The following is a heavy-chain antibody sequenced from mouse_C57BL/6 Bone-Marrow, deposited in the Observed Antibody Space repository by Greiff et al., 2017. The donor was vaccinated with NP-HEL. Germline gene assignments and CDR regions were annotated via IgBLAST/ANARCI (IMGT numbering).Heavy chain of an antibody. CDR3: ARENGYFSNYAMDY. J-gene: IGHJ4*01. V-gene: IGHV5-4*01. Sequence: EVHLVESGGGLVKPGGSLKLSCAASGFTFSSYAMSWVRQTPEKRLEWVATISDGGSYTYYPDNVKGRFTISRDNAKNNLYLQMSHLKSEDTAMYYCARENGYFSNYAMDYWGQGTSVTVSS. CDR2: ISDGGSYT. CDR1: GFTFSSYA. D-gene: IGHD2-3*01.